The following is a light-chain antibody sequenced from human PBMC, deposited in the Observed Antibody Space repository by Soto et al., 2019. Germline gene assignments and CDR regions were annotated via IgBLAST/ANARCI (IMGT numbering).Light chain of an antibody. CDR2: GNS. CDR1: ISNIGACYD. J-gene: IGLJ2*01. Sequence: QAVVTQPPSVAGAPGQRVTISCTGSISNIGACYDVHWYQQLPGTAPKLLIYGNSNRPSGVPDRFSGSKSGTSASLAITGLQAEDEADYYCQSYDSSLSGVVFGGGTKLTVL. CDR3: QSYDSSLSGVV. V-gene: IGLV1-40*01.